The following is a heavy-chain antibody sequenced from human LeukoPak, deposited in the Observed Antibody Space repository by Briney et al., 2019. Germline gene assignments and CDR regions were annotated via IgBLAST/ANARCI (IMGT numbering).Heavy chain of an antibody. CDR1: GFTFSSYS. V-gene: IGHV3-48*01. J-gene: IGHJ4*02. CDR3: ARENYDSSGYSKIDY. Sequence: RPGGSLRLSCAASGFTFSSYSMNWVRQAPGKGLEWVSYISSSSSTIYYADSVKGRFTISRDNAKNSLYLQMNSLRAEDTAVYYCARENYDSSGYSKIDYWGQGTLVTVSS. CDR2: ISSSSSTI. D-gene: IGHD3-22*01.